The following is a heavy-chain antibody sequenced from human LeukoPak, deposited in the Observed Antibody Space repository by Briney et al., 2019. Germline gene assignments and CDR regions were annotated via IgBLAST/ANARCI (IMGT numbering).Heavy chain of an antibody. CDR2: ISWNSGSI. V-gene: IGHV3-9*01. Sequence: PGGSLRLSCAASGFTFDDYAMHWVRQAPGKGLEWVSGISWNSGSIGYADSVKGRFTISRDNAKNSLYLQMNSLRAEDTAVYYCARENWGSTHNWFDPWGQGTLVTVSS. J-gene: IGHJ5*02. D-gene: IGHD7-27*01. CDR3: ARENWGSTHNWFDP. CDR1: GFTFDDYA.